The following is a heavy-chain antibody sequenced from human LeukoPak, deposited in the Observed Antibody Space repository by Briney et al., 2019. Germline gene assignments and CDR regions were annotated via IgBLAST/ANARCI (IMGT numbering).Heavy chain of an antibody. CDR3: ARAQVGGYYDIIDY. D-gene: IGHD3-9*01. Sequence: ASVKVSCKASGYTFTGYYMHWVRQAPGQGLEWMGWINPKSGGTNYAQKFQGRVTMTRDTSISTACMELSSLRSDDTAVYYCARAQVGGYYDIIDYWGQGTLVTVSS. CDR1: GYTFTGYY. V-gene: IGHV1-2*02. J-gene: IGHJ4*02. CDR2: INPKSGGT.